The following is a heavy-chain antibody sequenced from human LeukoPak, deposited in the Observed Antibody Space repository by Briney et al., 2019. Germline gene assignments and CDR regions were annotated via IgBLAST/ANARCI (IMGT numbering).Heavy chain of an antibody. CDR2: IYYSGST. Sequence: SETLSLTCTVSGGSISSYYWSWIRQPPGKGLEWIGYIYYSGSTNFNPSLKSRVTISVDTSKNQFSLKLSSVTAADTAVYYCARGGVGATFDYWGQGTLVTVSS. CDR3: ARGGVGATFDY. V-gene: IGHV4-59*01. CDR1: GGSISSYY. J-gene: IGHJ4*02. D-gene: IGHD1-26*01.